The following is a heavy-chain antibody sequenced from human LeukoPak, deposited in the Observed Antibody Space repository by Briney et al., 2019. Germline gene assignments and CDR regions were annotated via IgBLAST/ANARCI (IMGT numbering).Heavy chain of an antibody. J-gene: IGHJ4*02. V-gene: IGHV3-7*01. CDR2: IKQDGSEK. Sequence: GGSLRLSCAASGFTFSSYWMSWVRQAPGKGLEWVANIKQDGSEKYYVDSVKGRFTISSDNAKNSLYLQMNSLRAEDTAVYYCAREYIRVVDSPYYFDYWGQGTLVTVSS. CDR1: GFTFSSYW. CDR3: AREYIRVVDSPYYFDY. D-gene: IGHD1-14*01.